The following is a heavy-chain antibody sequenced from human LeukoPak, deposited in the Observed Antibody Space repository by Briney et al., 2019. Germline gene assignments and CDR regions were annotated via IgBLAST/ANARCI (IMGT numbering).Heavy chain of an antibody. J-gene: IGHJ6*03. D-gene: IGHD3-10*01. CDR2: ISAGNGNT. Sequence: ASVKVSCKASGYTFTSYAMHWVRRAPGQRLEWVGWISAGNGNTKYSQEFQGRVTITADESTSTAYMELSSLRSGDTAVYYCARDGGGRGFGDPHPRPTYYYYYMDVWGKGTTVTISS. CDR1: GYTFTSYA. CDR3: ARDGGGRGFGDPHPRPTYYYYYMDV. V-gene: IGHV1-3*03.